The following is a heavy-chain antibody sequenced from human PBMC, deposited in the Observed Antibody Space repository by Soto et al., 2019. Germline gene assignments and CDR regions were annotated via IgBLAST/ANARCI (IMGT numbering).Heavy chain of an antibody. D-gene: IGHD3-16*01. CDR1: GGSISGHY. CDR3: ARGPYYDLIWNYYYMDV. J-gene: IGHJ6*03. CDR2: MYYSGST. V-gene: IGHV4-59*08. Sequence: QVQLQESGPGLVKPSETLSLSCSVSGGSISGHYWRWVRQTPGKGLEWIGYMYYSGSTNHNPSLKGRVTISVDTSKNHFSLRLTSVTAADTAVYYCARGPYYDLIWNYYYMDVWGKGTTVTVSS.